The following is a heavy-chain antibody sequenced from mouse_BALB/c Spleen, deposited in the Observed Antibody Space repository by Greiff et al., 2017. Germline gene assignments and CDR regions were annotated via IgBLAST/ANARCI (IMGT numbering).Heavy chain of an antibody. V-gene: IGHV2-4-1*01. CDR3: ARNHYDYDEAPFAY. CDR2: IWSGGST. Sequence: VQVVESGPGLVQPSQSLSITCTVSGFSLTSYGVHWVRQSPGKGLEWLGVIWSGGSTDYNAAFISRLSISKDNSKSQVFFKMNSLQADDTAIYYCARNHYDYDEAPFAYWGQGTLVTVSA. J-gene: IGHJ3*01. CDR1: GFSLTSYG. D-gene: IGHD2-4*01.